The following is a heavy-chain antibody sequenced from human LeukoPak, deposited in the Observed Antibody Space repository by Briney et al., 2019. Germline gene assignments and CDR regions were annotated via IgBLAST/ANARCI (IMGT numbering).Heavy chain of an antibody. CDR1: GYSFTNYW. D-gene: IGHD4-23*01. V-gene: IGHV5-51*01. Sequence: GESLQISCKCFGYSFTNYWIGWVRQMPGKCLEWMGIIYPGDSDTRYSPSFQGQVTLSADKSISTAFLQWSSLKASDTAIYYCARGTGNYGGNSDYWGQGTLVTVSS. CDR2: IYPGDSDT. CDR3: ARGTGNYGGNSDY. J-gene: IGHJ4*02.